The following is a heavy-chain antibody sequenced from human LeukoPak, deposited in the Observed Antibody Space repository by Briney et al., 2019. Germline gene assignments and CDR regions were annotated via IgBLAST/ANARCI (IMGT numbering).Heavy chain of an antibody. Sequence: GASVKLSCKASGGTFSSHAISWVRLAPGQGLEWMGAIIPISNTANYAQKFQSRVTITADESTSTAYIELSSLRSEETGVYYSARWAGYSSDSYWGPFDYGGQGTLVSASS. CDR2: IIPISNTA. CDR1: GGTFSSHA. J-gene: IGHJ4*02. D-gene: IGHD2-15*01. CDR3: ARWAGYSSDSYWGPFDY. V-gene: IGHV1-69*01.